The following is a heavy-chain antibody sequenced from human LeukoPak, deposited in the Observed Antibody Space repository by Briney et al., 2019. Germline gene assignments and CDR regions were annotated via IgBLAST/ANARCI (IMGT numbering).Heavy chain of an antibody. CDR2: IYYSGST. J-gene: IGHJ4*02. Sequence: SETLSLTCTVSGGSISSSSYYWGWIRQPPGKGLEWIGSIYYSGSTYYNPSLKSRVIISVDTSKNQFSLKLSSVTAADTAVYYCARHPYSSGWSFDYWGQGTLVTVSS. V-gene: IGHV4-39*01. CDR1: GGSISSSSYY. D-gene: IGHD6-19*01. CDR3: ARHPYSSGWSFDY.